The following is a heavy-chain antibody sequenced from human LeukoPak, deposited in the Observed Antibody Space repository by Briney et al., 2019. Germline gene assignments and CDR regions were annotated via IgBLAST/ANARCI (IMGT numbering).Heavy chain of an antibody. CDR1: GGSISSGDYY. CDR3: ARRSRGYSYGFDY. CDR2: IYYSGST. J-gene: IGHJ4*02. D-gene: IGHD5-18*01. V-gene: IGHV4-30-4*08. Sequence: SQTLSLTCTVSGGSISSGDYYWSWIRQPPGKGLEWIGYIYYSGSTYYNPSLKSRVTISVDTSKNQFSLKLSSVTAADTAVYYCARRSRGYSYGFDYWGQGTLVTVSS.